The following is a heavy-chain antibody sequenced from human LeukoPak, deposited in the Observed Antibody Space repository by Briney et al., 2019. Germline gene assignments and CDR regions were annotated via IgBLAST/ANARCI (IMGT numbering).Heavy chain of an antibody. D-gene: IGHD1-20*01. V-gene: IGHV3-11*06. J-gene: IGHJ4*02. CDR3: ARVITGTTWAPDY. Sequence: PGGSLRLSCAASGFTFSDYYMSWIRQPPGKGLEWVSYISSSSSYTNYADSVKGRFTISRDGAKNSLYLQMNSLRAEDTAMYYCARVITGTTWAPDYWGQGTLVTVSS. CDR2: ISSSSSYT. CDR1: GFTFSDYY.